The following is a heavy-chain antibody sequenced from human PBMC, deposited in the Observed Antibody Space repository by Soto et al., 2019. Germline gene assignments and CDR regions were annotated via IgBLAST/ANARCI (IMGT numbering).Heavy chain of an antibody. J-gene: IGHJ6*03. CDR2: SRNKANSFTT. CDR3: AKYGCGSPTCPYYFYSFMDV. V-gene: IGHV3-72*01. CDR1: GFTFSDHY. Sequence: GGSLRLACAASGFTFSDHYMDWVRQAPGKGLEWVARSRNKANSFTTEYAASVKGRFTISRDDSKSSLFLHMNSLRAEDTAVYYCAKYGCGSPTCPYYFYSFMDVWGKGTTVTVSS. D-gene: IGHD2-2*01.